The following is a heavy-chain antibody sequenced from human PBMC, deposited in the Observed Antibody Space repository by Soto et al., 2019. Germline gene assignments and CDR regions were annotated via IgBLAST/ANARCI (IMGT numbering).Heavy chain of an antibody. D-gene: IGHD3-22*01. J-gene: IGHJ6*02. CDR1: SLSIIISIYY. Sequence: SVTLFLTCPLDSLSIIISIYYRGLSRNPPWKGLEWIGSIYYSGSTYYNPSLKSRVTISVDTSKNQFSLKLSSVIAADTAVYYCARRLYYDSSGFEGGGMDVWGQGTTVTVS. V-gene: IGHV4-39*01. CDR2: IYYSGST. CDR3: ARRLYYDSSGFEGGGMDV.